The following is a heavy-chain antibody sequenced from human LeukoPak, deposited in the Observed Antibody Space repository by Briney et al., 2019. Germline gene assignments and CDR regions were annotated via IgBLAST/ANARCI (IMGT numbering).Heavy chain of an antibody. V-gene: IGHV1-18*01. CDR2: ITTYNGNT. Sequence: GASVKVSCKASGYTFSTYGISWVRQAPGQGLEWMGWITTYNGNTNYAQNLQGRVTMTTDTSTSTAYMELRSLGSDDTAVYYCARVWTAYSSDNWGQGSLVTVSS. D-gene: IGHD5-18*01. CDR1: GYTFSTYG. CDR3: ARVWTAYSSDN. J-gene: IGHJ4*02.